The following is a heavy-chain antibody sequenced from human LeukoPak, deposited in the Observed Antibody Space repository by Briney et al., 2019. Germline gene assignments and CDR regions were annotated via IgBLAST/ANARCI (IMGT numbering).Heavy chain of an antibody. V-gene: IGHV2-5*02. D-gene: IGHD5-12*01. Sequence: SGPTLVNPTQTLTLTCTFSGFSVSTSGVGVGWIRQPQGKALEWLAVIYWDDDKRYSPSLRSRLTITKDTSNNQVALIMTNMDPVDTATYYCARTSVDILATRFGAFHHWGQGTLVTVSS. CDR3: ARTSVDILATRFGAFHH. J-gene: IGHJ4*02. CDR1: GFSVSTSGVG. CDR2: IYWDDDK.